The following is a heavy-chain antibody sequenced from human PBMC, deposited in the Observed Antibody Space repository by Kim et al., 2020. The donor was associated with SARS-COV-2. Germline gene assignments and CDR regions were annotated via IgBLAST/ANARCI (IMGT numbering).Heavy chain of an antibody. D-gene: IGHD3-9*01. J-gene: IGHJ6*02. CDR2: ISWNSGSI. CDR1: GFTFDDYA. CDR3: VSDILTGYYGYGMDV. V-gene: IGHV3-9*01. Sequence: GGSLRLSCAASGFTFDDYAMHWVRQAPGKGLEWVSGISWNSGSIGYADSVKGRFTISRDNAKNSLYLQMNSLRAEDTALYYCVSDILTGYYGYGMDVWG.